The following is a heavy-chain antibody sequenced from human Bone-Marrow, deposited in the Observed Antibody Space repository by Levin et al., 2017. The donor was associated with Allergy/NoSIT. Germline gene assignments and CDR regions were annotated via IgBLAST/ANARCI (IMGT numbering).Heavy chain of an antibody. J-gene: IGHJ4*02. V-gene: IGHV5-51*01. CDR3: AEQSQYENGGYPTDFDY. CDR1: GYIFSNFW. Sequence: GGSLRLSCQASGYIFSNFWIGWVRQLPGKGLELMGIIYPGDSDTRYNPSFQGQVTMSADQSINTAFLQWSSLKASDSAMYFCAEQSQYENGGYPTDFDYWGQGTLVTVSS. CDR2: IYPGDSDT. D-gene: IGHD3-22*01.